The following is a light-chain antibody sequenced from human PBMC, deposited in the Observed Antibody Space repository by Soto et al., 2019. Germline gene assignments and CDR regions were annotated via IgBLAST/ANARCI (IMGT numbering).Light chain of an antibody. CDR3: GTWDSSLSAGV. CDR1: SSNIGNNY. CDR2: ETN. Sequence: QSVLTQPPSVSAAPGQKVTISCSRSSSNIGNNYVSWYQQLPGTAPKLLIYETNKRPSGIPDRFSGSKSGTSATLGITGLQTGDEADYYCGTWDSSLSAGVFGGGTKLTVL. J-gene: IGLJ3*02. V-gene: IGLV1-51*02.